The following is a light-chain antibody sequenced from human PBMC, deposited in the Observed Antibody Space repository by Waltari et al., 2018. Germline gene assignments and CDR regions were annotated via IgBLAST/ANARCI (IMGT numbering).Light chain of an antibody. Sequence: SYVLTQPPSVSVAPGQTARITCGGDRMGSKSVHWYQQKPGQAPVLVVFDDSARPSGISERFSGSISGPTATLTISRVEAGDEADYYCQVWESSVVFGGGTKLTVL. J-gene: IGLJ2*01. CDR1: RMGSKS. CDR3: QVWESSVV. V-gene: IGLV3-21*02. CDR2: DDS.